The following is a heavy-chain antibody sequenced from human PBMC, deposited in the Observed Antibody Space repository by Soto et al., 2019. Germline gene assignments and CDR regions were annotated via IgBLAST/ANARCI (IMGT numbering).Heavy chain of an antibody. J-gene: IGHJ6*02. V-gene: IGHV5-51*01. CDR3: ARLIAARPPFRYYYGMDV. Sequence: GESLKISCKGSGYSFTSYWIGWVRQMPGKGLEWMGIIYPGDSDTRYSPSFQGQVTISADKSISTAYLQWSSLKASDTAMYYCARLIAARPPFRYYYGMDVWGQGTTVTVSS. CDR1: GYSFTSYW. D-gene: IGHD6-6*01. CDR2: IYPGDSDT.